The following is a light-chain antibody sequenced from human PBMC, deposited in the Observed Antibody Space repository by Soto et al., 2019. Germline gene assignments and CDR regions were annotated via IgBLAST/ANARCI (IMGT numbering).Light chain of an antibody. CDR1: TSNIGVNT. CDR3: AAWDDSLNGVV. CDR2: NNI. J-gene: IGLJ2*01. V-gene: IGLV1-44*01. Sequence: QSVLTQPPSTSETPGQRVTISCSGSTSNIGVNTVTWYQKFPGTAPKLLISNNIQRPSGVPDRFSGSKSGTSASLAISGLQSEDEAEYYCAAWDDSLNGVVFGGGTKLTVL.